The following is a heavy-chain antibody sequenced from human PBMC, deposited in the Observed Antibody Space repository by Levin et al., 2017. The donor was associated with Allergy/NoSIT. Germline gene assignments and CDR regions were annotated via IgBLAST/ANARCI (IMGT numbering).Heavy chain of an antibody. CDR2: IYFLGST. J-gene: IGHJ3*02. D-gene: IGHD2-8*01. Sequence: PSETLSLTCTVSGDSVSNGNYYWSWVRQPPGKGLEWIGYIYFLGSTYQNPSLKSRITMSVATTTNQFSLRLTSVIAADTAVYYCARVGLGYTTDGVSLAFDIWGQGTMVTVSS. CDR3: ARVGLGYTTDGVSLAFDI. CDR1: GDSVSNGNYY. V-gene: IGHV4-30-4*01.